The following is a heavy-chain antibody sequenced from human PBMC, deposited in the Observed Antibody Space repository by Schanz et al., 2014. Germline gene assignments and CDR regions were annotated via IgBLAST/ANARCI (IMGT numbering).Heavy chain of an antibody. CDR3: AKIERNED. CDR2: IPWNGAAI. J-gene: IGHJ4*02. V-gene: IGHV3-23*04. D-gene: IGHD1-1*01. CDR1: GFTFSIYA. Sequence: EVQLVESGGGLVQPGGSLRLSCSASGFTFSIYAMHWVRQAPGKGLEWVSNIPWNGAAIGYAGSVRGRFTISRDNSKNTLYLQMNSLRAEDAAVYFCAKIERNEDWGQGTLVTVSS.